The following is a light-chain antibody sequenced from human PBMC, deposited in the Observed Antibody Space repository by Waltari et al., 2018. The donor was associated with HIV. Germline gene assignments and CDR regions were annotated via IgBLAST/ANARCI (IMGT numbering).Light chain of an antibody. CDR1: SSHIGSIY. CDR3: GAWDDSLRIYV. CDR2: RSD. J-gene: IGLJ1*01. V-gene: IGLV1-47*01. Sequence: QSVLTQPPSASGTPGQRVTISCSGSSSHIGSIYVYWYQHLPGAAPKLLIYRSDQRPSGVPDRFSGTKSGTSASLTISGLRSEDEGDYYCGAWDDSLRIYVFGTDQGYRP.